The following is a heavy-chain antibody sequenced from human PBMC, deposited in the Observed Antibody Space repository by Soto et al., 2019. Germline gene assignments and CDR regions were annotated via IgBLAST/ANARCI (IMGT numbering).Heavy chain of an antibody. Sequence: QVQLQQWGAGLLKPSETLSLTCAVYGGSFSGYYWNWIRQPPGKGLEWIGEINHSGSTNYNLSLKSRVTISVDTSKNQFSLKLSSVTAADTAVYYCATGWGTIFDYCGQGTLVTVSS. CDR1: GGSFSGYY. J-gene: IGHJ4*02. CDR3: ATGWGTIFDY. V-gene: IGHV4-34*01. CDR2: INHSGST. D-gene: IGHD7-27*01.